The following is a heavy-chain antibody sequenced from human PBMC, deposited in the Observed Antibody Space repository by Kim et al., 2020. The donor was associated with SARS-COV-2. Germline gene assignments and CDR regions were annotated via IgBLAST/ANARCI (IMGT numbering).Heavy chain of an antibody. Sequence: ANYAQKFQGRVTITADKATSTADMERSSLRSEDTAVYYCAEGYSSPRGDYWGQGTLVTVSS. J-gene: IGHJ4*02. D-gene: IGHD6-13*01. CDR3: AEGYSSPRGDY. CDR2: A. V-gene: IGHV1-69*02.